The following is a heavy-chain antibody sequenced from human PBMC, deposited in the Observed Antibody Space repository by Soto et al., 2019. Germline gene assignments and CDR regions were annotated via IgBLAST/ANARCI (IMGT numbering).Heavy chain of an antibody. CDR2: INGGGGST. Sequence: EVQLLEAGGDLIQPGGSLRLSCAASGFTFSSYTMTWVRQAPGKGLEWVSAINGGGGSTYYADSVKGRFTISRDNSKDTLYLQMNSLRAEDTAVYYCAEDKVCSGGSCYYDYWGQGTLVTVSS. D-gene: IGHD2-15*01. CDR1: GFTFSSYT. CDR3: AEDKVCSGGSCYYDY. J-gene: IGHJ4*02. V-gene: IGHV3-23*01.